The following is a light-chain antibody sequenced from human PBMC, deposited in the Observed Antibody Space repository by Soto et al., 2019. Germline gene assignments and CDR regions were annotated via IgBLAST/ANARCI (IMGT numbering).Light chain of an antibody. J-gene: IGKJ1*01. V-gene: IGKV3-20*01. CDR3: QQYGGSPRT. CDR1: QSVSSNY. Sequence: EIVLTQSPGTLSLSPGERATLSCTASQSVSSNYLAWYQQKPGQAPRLLIYGASSRATGIPDRFSSSGSGTDFTLTISRLEPEDFAVYYCQQYGGSPRTFGQGTKVEIK. CDR2: GAS.